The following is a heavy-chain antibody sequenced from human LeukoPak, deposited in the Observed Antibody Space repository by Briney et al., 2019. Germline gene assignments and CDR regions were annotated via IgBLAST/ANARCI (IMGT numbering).Heavy chain of an antibody. V-gene: IGHV1-2*02. CDR3: ARRTTGTTGTYYFDY. D-gene: IGHD1-14*01. CDR1: GYTFTGYY. J-gene: IGHJ4*02. CDR2: INPNSGGT. Sequence: ASVKVSCKASGYTFTGYYMHWVRQAPGQGLEWMGWINPNSGGTNYAQKFQGRDTMTRDTSISTAYMELSRLRSDDTAVYYCARRTTGTTGTYYFDYWGQGTLVTVSS.